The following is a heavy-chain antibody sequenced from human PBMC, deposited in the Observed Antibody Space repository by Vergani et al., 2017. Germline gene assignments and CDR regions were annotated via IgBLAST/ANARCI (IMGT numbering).Heavy chain of an antibody. D-gene: IGHD3-16*02. CDR2: IYHSGST. V-gene: IGHV4-38-2*01. CDR1: GYSISSGYY. Sequence: QVQLQESGPGLVKPSETLSLTCAVSGYSISSGYYWGWIRQPPGKGLEWIGSIYHSGSTYYNPSLKSRVTISVDTSKNQFSLKLSSVTAADTAVYYCARARWVTFGGVIVGRWFDPWGQGTLVTVSS. CDR3: ARARWVTFGGVIVGRWFDP. J-gene: IGHJ5*02.